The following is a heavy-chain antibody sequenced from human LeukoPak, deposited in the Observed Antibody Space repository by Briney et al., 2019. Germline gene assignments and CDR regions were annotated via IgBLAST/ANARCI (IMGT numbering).Heavy chain of an antibody. J-gene: IGHJ4*02. D-gene: IGHD2-15*01. CDR1: GFTFSSYA. CDR3: AKDRGYCSGGSCYSGDY. V-gene: IGHV3-23*01. Sequence: GGSLRLSCAASGFTFSSYAMSWVRQAPGKGLEWVSAISGSGGSTYYADSVKGRFTISRDNSKNTLYLQMNSLRAEDTAVYYCAKDRGYCSGGSCYSGDYWGQGTLVTVSS. CDR2: ISGSGGST.